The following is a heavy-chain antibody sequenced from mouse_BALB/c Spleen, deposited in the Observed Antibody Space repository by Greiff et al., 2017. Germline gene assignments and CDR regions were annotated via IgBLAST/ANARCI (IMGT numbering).Heavy chain of an antibody. CDR2: ISSGSSTI. J-gene: IGHJ4*01. Sequence: EVHLVESGGGLVQPGGSRKLSCAASGFTFSSFGMHWVRQAPEKGLEWVAYISSGSSTIYYADTVKGRFTISRDNPKNTLFLQMTSLRSEDTAMYYCARGPYCGSSYAMDYWGQGTSVTVSS. V-gene: IGHV5-17*02. CDR3: ARGPYCGSSYAMDY. D-gene: IGHD1-1*01. CDR1: GFTFSSFG.